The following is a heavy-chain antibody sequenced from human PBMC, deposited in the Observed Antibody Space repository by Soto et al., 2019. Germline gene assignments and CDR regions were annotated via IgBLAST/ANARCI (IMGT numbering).Heavy chain of an antibody. J-gene: IGHJ6*02. D-gene: IGHD3-3*01. CDR3: AKDSWAIFGVPAGEYYAMDV. V-gene: IGHV3-23*01. CDR1: GFTFENYA. CDR2: ISGSGGTT. Sequence: EVQLLESGGAPVQSGGSLRLSCVASGFTFENYAMSWVRQAPGKGLEWVSAISGSGGTTYYSDYVKGRFTISRDNSKNTVYLQMNDLRVEDAAEYFCAKDSWAIFGVPAGEYYAMDVWGQGTTVTVSS.